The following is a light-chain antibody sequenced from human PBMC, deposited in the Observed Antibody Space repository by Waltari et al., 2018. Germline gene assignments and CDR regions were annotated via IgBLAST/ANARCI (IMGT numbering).Light chain of an antibody. CDR2: GAS. Sequence: EIVLTQSPGTLSLSPGERATLSCRASQSFSSSYLAWYQQKPGQAPRLLIYGASSRATGIPDRFSGSGSGTDFTLTISRLGPEDFAVYYCQQYGSSPPITFGQGTRLEIK. V-gene: IGKV3-20*01. CDR3: QQYGSSPPIT. J-gene: IGKJ5*01. CDR1: QSFSSSY.